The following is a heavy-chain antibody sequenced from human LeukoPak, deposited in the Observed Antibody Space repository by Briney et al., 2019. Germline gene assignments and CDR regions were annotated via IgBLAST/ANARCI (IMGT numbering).Heavy chain of an antibody. V-gene: IGHV1-46*01. CDR2: INPSGGST. CDR3: ARGLTCSGGSCYPGVDYYYYGMDV. Sequence: ASVKVSCKSSGYTFSSYYLHWVRQAPGQGLEWMGIINPSGGSTSYAQKFQGRVTMTRDTSTSTVYMELSSLRSEDTAVYYCARGLTCSGGSCYPGVDYYYYGMDVWGQGTTVTVSS. J-gene: IGHJ6*02. CDR1: GYTFSSYY. D-gene: IGHD2-15*01.